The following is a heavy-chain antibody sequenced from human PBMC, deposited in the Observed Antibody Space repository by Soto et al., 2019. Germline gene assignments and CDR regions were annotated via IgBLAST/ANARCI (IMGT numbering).Heavy chain of an antibody. D-gene: IGHD4-17*01. CDR1: GYTFTSHD. CDR3: ARWDYGDYARFDY. V-gene: IGHV1-8*01. Sequence: QVQLVQSGAEVKKPGASVKVSCKASGYTFTSHDINWVRQATGQGLEWMGWMNPNSGNTGYAQKFRGRVTMTRNTSISTAYMKLSSLRSEDTAVYYCARWDYGDYARFDYGGQGTLVTVSS. J-gene: IGHJ4*02. CDR2: MNPNSGNT.